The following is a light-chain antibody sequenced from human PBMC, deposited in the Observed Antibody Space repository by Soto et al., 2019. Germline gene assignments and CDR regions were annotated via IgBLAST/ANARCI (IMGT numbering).Light chain of an antibody. CDR3: CSYAGSSTLV. V-gene: IGLV2-23*01. CDR1: SSGVGSYNL. Sequence: QSALTQPASVSGSPGQSITISCTGTSSGVGSYNLVSWYQQHPGKAPKLMIYEGSKRPSGVSNRFSGSKSGNTASLTISGLQAEDEADDYCCSYAGSSTLVFGGGTKLTVL. CDR2: EGS. J-gene: IGLJ2*01.